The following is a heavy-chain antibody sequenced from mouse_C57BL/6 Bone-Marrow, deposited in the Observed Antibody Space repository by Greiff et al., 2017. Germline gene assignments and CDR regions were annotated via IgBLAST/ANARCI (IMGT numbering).Heavy chain of an antibody. CDR3: AHDGYYVY. V-gene: IGHV1-64*01. Sequence: QVQLQQPGAELVKPGASVKLSCKASGYTFTSYWMPWVKQRPGQGLEWIGVIHPNSGSTNYNEKFKSKATLTVDKSSSTAYMQLSSLPTADSAVYYCAHDGYYVYWGQGTLVTVSA. CDR1: GYTFTSYW. CDR2: IHPNSGST. J-gene: IGHJ3*01. D-gene: IGHD2-3*01.